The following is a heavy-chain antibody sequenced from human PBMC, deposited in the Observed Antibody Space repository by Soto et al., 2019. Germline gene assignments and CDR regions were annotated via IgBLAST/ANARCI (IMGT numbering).Heavy chain of an antibody. V-gene: IGHV1-46*01. D-gene: IGHD3-16*01. CDR2: INPSGGST. CDR1: GYTFTSYY. CDR3: ARRYPGGWYFDY. Sequence: ASVKVSCKASGYTFTSYYMHWVRQAPGQGLEWMGLINPSGGSTSYAQKFQGRVTMTRDTSTSTVYMELSSLRSEDTAVYYCARRYPGGWYFDYWGQGTLVTVSS. J-gene: IGHJ4*02.